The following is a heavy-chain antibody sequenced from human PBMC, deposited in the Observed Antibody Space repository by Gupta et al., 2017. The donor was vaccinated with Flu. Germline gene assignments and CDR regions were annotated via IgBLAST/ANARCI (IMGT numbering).Heavy chain of an antibody. Sequence: QVQLQESGPGLVQPSQALSLTCTVSGGSVSINGYYWSWIRQLPGKGLEWIGYIYNSGSAYYNPARWSRVTLSIDTAKNKVSMKLNSMTTAQTALYYCARYNYGSWSHSIFDYWGQGTMVTVSS. V-gene: IGHV4-31*03. CDR3: ARYNYGSWSHSIFDY. D-gene: IGHD3-10*01. J-gene: IGHJ4*02. CDR1: GGSVSINGYY. CDR2: IYNSGSA.